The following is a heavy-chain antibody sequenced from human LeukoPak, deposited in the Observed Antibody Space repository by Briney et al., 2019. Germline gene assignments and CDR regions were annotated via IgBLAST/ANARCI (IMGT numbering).Heavy chain of an antibody. CDR2: ISYDGNAK. D-gene: IGHD6-13*01. Sequence: GGSLRLSCSASGFTFSSYAMHWVRQAPGKGLEWVAVISYDGNAKHYADSVKGRFTISRDNSKNTLYLQMNSLRSEDTAVYYCAKEKVFTSTSWTTIEYWGQGTLVTVSS. J-gene: IGHJ4*02. CDR3: AKEKVFTSTSWTTIEY. V-gene: IGHV3-30*04. CDR1: GFTFSSYA.